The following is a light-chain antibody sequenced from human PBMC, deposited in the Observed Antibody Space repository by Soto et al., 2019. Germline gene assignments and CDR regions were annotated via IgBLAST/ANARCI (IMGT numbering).Light chain of an antibody. Sequence: QSVLTQPPSASGSPGQSITISCTGTSSDVGAFNYVSWYQQHPGKAPKLMIFEINKRPSGVPDRFSGSKSGNSASLTVSGLQTEDEADYYCSSYAGSNIYVLGSGTK. CDR1: SSDVGAFNY. J-gene: IGLJ1*01. CDR2: EIN. V-gene: IGLV2-8*01. CDR3: SSYAGSNIYV.